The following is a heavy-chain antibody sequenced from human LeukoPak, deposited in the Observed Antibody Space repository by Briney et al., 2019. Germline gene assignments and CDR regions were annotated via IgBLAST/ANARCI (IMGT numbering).Heavy chain of an antibody. D-gene: IGHD4-11*01. CDR1: GGSISSSNYY. CDR2: IFYTGVT. Sequence: SETLSLTCTVSGGSISSSNYYCGWIRQSPGKGLEWIGSIFYTGVTYYNPSLKSRLTISVDTSKNHFSLKLRSVTAADTAVYYCARSTVTSFAWFDPWRQGTLVTVSS. V-gene: IGHV4-39*02. J-gene: IGHJ5*02. CDR3: ARSTVTSFAWFDP.